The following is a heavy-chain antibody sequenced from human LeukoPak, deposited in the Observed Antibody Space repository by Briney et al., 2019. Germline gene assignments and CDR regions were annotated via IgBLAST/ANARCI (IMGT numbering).Heavy chain of an antibody. J-gene: IGHJ3*02. CDR1: GFRFSKYW. D-gene: IGHD2-21*02. CDR2: VNSDGSWT. V-gene: IGHV3-74*01. CDR3: ASLVVTADRAFDI. Sequence: GGSLTLSCGASGFRFSKYWRHWVRLEPGTSLVLVSRVNSDGSWTSYADYVKGRFTISRDNAKNTLYLQMNSLRAEDTAVYYCASLVVTADRAFDIWGQGTMVTVSS.